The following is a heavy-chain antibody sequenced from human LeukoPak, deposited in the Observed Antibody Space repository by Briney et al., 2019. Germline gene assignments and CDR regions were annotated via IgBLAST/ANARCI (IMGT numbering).Heavy chain of an antibody. J-gene: IGHJ5*02. CDR3: ARNYYGDFFDP. D-gene: IGHD3-10*01. CDR2: IYTSGST. CDR1: GGSISSSSYY. V-gene: IGHV4-61*05. Sequence: SETLSLTCTVSGGSISSSSYYWGWIRQPPGKGLEWIGRIYTSGSTNYNPSLKSRVTMSVDTSENQFSLKLSSVTAADTAVYYCARNYYGDFFDPWGQGTLVTVSS.